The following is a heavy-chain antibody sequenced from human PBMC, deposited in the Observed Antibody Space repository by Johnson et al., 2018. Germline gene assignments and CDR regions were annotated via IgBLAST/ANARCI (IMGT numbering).Heavy chain of an antibody. CDR3: ARRLPYYGMDV. J-gene: IGHJ6*02. Sequence: VQLVESGGGVVQPGGSLRLSCAASGFTFSTYEMYWVRQAARKGLEWVSLITTAGDTYYADSVKGRFTISRENAKNSFYLQMNSLRAGDTAVYYCARRLPYYGMDVWGQGPTVTVSS. D-gene: IGHD2-21*01. V-gene: IGHV3-13*01. CDR1: GFTFSTYE. CDR2: ITTAGDT.